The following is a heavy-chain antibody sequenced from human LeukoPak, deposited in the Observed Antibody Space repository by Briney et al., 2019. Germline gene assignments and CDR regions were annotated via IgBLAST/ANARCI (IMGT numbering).Heavy chain of an antibody. CDR1: GYTFTSYG. CDR2: ISAYNGNT. V-gene: IGHV1-18*01. Sequence: ASVKVSCKASGYTFTSYGISWVRQAPGQGLEWMGWISAYNGNTNYAQKLQGRVTMTTDTSTSTAYMELRSLRSDDTAVYYWARTDDDFWSGYYWFDPWGQGTLVTVSS. CDR3: ARTDDDFWSGYYWFDP. J-gene: IGHJ5*02. D-gene: IGHD3-3*01.